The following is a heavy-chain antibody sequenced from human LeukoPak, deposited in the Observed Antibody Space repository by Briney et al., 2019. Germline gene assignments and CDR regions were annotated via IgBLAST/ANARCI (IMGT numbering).Heavy chain of an antibody. CDR2: ISDGGGHT. D-gene: IGHD1-14*01. CDR3: AKEGFQMPAIHRGYFHS. Sequence: GGSLSLSCAASGFTFNKFAMSWVRQAPGKGLEWVSGISDGGGHTYYADSVTGRFTVSRDNSKNTLYLQMTSLRAEDTAVYYCAKEGFQMPAIHRGYFHSWGQGTLVTVSS. J-gene: IGHJ4*02. V-gene: IGHV3-23*01. CDR1: GFTFNKFA.